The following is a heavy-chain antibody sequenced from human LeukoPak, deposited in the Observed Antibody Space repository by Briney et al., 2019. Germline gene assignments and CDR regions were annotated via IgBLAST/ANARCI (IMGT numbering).Heavy chain of an antibody. CDR2: ISGSGAST. Sequence: PGGSLRLSCAASGFTFSSYAMSWVRQAPGKGLEWVSGISGSGASTYDADSVKGRFTISRDNSKNTLYLQMNSLRAEDTAVYYCATRGTKDYWGQGTLVTVSS. CDR1: GFTFSSYA. D-gene: IGHD2-8*01. CDR3: ATRGTKDY. V-gene: IGHV3-23*01. J-gene: IGHJ4*02.